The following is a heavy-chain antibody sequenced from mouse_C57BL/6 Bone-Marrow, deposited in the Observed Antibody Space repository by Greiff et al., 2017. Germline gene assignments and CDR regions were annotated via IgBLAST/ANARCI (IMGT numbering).Heavy chain of an antibody. V-gene: IGHV1-64*01. D-gene: IGHD1-1*01. CDR3: ARDDYYGSSPMDY. Sequence: QVQLQQSGAELVKPGASVKLSCKASGYTFTSYWMHWVKQRPGQGLEWIGMIHPNSGSTNYNEKLKSKATLTVDKSSSTAYMQLSSLTSEDSAVYYCARDDYYGSSPMDYWGQGTSVTVSS. J-gene: IGHJ4*01. CDR1: GYTFTSYW. CDR2: IHPNSGST.